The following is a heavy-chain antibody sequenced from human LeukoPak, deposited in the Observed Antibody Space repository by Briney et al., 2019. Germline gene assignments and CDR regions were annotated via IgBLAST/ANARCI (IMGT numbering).Heavy chain of an antibody. CDR1: GYTFTGYY. V-gene: IGHV1-2*02. CDR2: INPNMGGT. Sequence: GASVKLSCKASGYTFTGYYMHWVRQAPGQGLEWMGWINPNMGGTNYAQKFQGSVTMTMDTSIRTAYMGLSRLRSDDTAVYYCARVFRGRATVTASKGAFDIWGQGTMVTVSS. D-gene: IGHD4-17*01. CDR3: ARVFRGRATVTASKGAFDI. J-gene: IGHJ3*02.